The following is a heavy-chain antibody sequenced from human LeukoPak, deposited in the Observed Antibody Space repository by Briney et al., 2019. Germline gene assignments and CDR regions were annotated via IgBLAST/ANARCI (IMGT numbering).Heavy chain of an antibody. D-gene: IGHD2-15*01. CDR1: GFTFDDYA. CDR3: AKVHCSGGSCYGDAFDI. J-gene: IGHJ3*02. Sequence: GGSLRLSCAASGFTFDDYAMHWVRQAPGKGLEWVSGISWNSGSIGYAVSVKGRFTISRDNAKNSLYLQMNSLRAEDTALYYCAKVHCSGGSCYGDAFDIWGQGTMVTVSS. CDR2: ISWNSGSI. V-gene: IGHV3-9*01.